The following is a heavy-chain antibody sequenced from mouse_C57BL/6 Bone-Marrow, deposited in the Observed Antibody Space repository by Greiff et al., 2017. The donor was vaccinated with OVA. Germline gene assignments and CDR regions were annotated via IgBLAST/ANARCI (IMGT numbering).Heavy chain of an antibody. CDR3: ARYGVWDYGGLAY. Sequence: EVQRVESGGGLVQPGGSLSLSCAASGFTFTDYYMSWVRQPPGKALEWLGFIRNKANGYTTEYSASVKGRFTISRDNSQSILYLQMNALRAEDSATYYCARYGVWDYGGLAYWGQGTLVTVSA. V-gene: IGHV7-3*01. D-gene: IGHD2-4*01. CDR2: IRNKANGYTT. J-gene: IGHJ3*01. CDR1: GFTFTDYY.